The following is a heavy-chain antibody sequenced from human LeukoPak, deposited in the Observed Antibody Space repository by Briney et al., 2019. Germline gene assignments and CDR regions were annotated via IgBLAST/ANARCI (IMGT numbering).Heavy chain of an antibody. V-gene: IGHV3-53*01. CDR3: ARVWLRSWFHY. D-gene: IGHD6-13*01. CDR2: IYSGGST. CDR1: GFTVSSNY. Sequence: GGSLRLSCAASGFTVSSNYMSWVRQAPGKGLEWVSVIYSGGSTYYADSVKGRFTISRDNSKNTLYLQMNSLRAEDTAVYYCARVWLRSWFHYWGQGTLVTVSS. J-gene: IGHJ4*02.